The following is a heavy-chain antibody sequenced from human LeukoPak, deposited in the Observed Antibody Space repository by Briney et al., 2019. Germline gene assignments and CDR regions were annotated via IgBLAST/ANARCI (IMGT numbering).Heavy chain of an antibody. J-gene: IGHJ5*02. CDR1: GGSISSSSYY. CDR3: ARDRDTMFRGDKNWFDP. CDR2: IYYSGST. Sequence: PSETLSLTCTVSGGSISSSSYYWGWIRQPPGKGLEWIGSIYYSGSTYYNPSLKSRVTISVDTSKNQFSLKLSSVTAADTAVYYCARDRDTMFRGDKNWFDPWGQGTLVTVSS. V-gene: IGHV4-39*07. D-gene: IGHD3-10*01.